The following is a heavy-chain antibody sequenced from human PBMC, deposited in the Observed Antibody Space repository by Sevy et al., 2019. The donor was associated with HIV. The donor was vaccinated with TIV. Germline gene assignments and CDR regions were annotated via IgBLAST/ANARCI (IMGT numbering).Heavy chain of an antibody. D-gene: IGHD6-6*01. Sequence: GGSLRLSCAASGFIFSGSAMSWVRQAPGKGLEWVASISGSGGFTYYADSVKGRFTISRDNFKNTVDLEMKSLRAEDTAVYYCAKDHLNIAARFDYWGQGTLVTVSS. CDR3: AKDHLNIAARFDY. CDR1: GFIFSGSA. V-gene: IGHV3-23*01. CDR2: ISGSGGFT. J-gene: IGHJ4*02.